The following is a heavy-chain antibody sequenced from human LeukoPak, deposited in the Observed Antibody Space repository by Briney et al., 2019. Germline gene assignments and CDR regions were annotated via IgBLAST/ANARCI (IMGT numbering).Heavy chain of an antibody. V-gene: IGHV4-39*07. CDR3: AREDYGDYRGAIDY. J-gene: IGHJ4*02. CDR2: IYYSGGT. Sequence: SETLSLTCTVSGGSISSSSYYWGWIRQPPGKGLEWIGSIYYSGGTYYNPSLKSRVTIAVDTSKNQFSLKLSSVTAADTAVYYCAREDYGDYRGAIDYWGQGTLVTVSS. CDR1: GGSISSSSYY. D-gene: IGHD4-17*01.